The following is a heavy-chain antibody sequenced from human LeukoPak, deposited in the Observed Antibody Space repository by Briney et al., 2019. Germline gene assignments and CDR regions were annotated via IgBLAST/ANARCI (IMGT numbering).Heavy chain of an antibody. Sequence: SETLSLTCAVSGGSISSYYWSWIRQPPGKGLEWIGYIYYSGSTNYNPSLKSRVTISVDTSKNQFSLKLSSVTAADTAVYYCARDPSARGYDLFYYFDYWGQGTLVTVSS. V-gene: IGHV4-59*01. J-gene: IGHJ4*02. CDR3: ARDPSARGYDLFYYFDY. CDR2: IYYSGST. D-gene: IGHD5-12*01. CDR1: GGSISSYY.